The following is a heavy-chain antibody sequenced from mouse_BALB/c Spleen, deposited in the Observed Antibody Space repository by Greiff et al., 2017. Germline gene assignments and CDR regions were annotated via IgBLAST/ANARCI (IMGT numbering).Heavy chain of an antibody. CDR3: AIYFDY. CDR2: IAPGSGST. Sequence: DLVKPAASVKLSCKASGYTFTSYWINWIKQRPGQGLEWIGRIAPGSGSTYYNEMFKGKATLTVDTSSSTAYIQLSSLSSEDSAVYVCAIYFDYWGQGTTLTVSS. J-gene: IGHJ2*01. V-gene: IGHV1S41*01. CDR1: GYTFTSYW.